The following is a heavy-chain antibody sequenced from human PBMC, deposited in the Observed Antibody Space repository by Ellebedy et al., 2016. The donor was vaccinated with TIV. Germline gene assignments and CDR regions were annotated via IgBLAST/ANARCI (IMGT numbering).Heavy chain of an antibody. CDR1: GFTFNNAW. CDR3: TTLSFRYNSREAY. Sequence: GESLKISXAASGFTFNNAWMSWVRQAPGKGLEWVGRIKSRTDGGTTDYAAPVKGRFTISRDDSKTTLYLQMNSLKTEDTAVYYCTTLSFRYNSREAYWGQGTLVTVSS. CDR2: IKSRTDGGTT. J-gene: IGHJ4*02. V-gene: IGHV3-15*01. D-gene: IGHD6-13*01.